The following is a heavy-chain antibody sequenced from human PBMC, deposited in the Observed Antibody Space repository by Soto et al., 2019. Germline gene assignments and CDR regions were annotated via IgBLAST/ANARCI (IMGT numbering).Heavy chain of an antibody. Sequence: EVQLLESGRGLVRPGGSLRLSCAASGFSFTNYAMSWVRQAPGKGLEWLSAISVSGETTYYADSVRGRFTISRDNSRATVFLQMSNLRAEDTALYYCAKEQWLIQGHFDYWGQGILVTASS. D-gene: IGHD5-18*01. CDR2: ISVSGETT. J-gene: IGHJ4*02. V-gene: IGHV3-23*01. CDR3: AKEQWLIQGHFDY. CDR1: GFSFTNYA.